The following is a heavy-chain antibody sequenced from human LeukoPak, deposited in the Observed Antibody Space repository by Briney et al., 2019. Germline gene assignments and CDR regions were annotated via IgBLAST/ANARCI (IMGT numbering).Heavy chain of an antibody. Sequence: GGSLRLSCAASGFTFSTYWMHWVRQAPGKGLEWISLIYSDGSTYYADSVKGRFTISRDNSKNTLYLQMNSLRAEDTAVYYCAKDILWPLDPPDAFDIWGQGTMVTASS. J-gene: IGHJ3*02. D-gene: IGHD3-16*01. CDR2: IYSDGST. V-gene: IGHV3-53*01. CDR1: GFTFSTYW. CDR3: AKDILWPLDPPDAFDI.